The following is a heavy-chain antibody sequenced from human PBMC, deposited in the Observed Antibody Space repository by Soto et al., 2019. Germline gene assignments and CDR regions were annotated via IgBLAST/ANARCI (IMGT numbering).Heavy chain of an antibody. CDR1: GFTFSDYY. D-gene: IGHD3-3*01. Sequence: GGSLRLSCAASGFTFSDYYMSWIRQAPGKGLEWVSYISSSGSTIYYADSVKGRFTISRDNAKNSLYLQMNSLRAEDTAVYYCARVHYDFWSGYRYPDYYYYYMDVWGKGTTVTVSS. CDR3: ARVHYDFWSGYRYPDYYYYYMDV. J-gene: IGHJ6*03. CDR2: ISSSGSTI. V-gene: IGHV3-11*01.